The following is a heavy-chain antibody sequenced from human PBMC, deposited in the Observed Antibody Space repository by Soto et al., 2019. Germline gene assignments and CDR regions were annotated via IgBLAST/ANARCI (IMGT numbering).Heavy chain of an antibody. CDR1: GYDFFKYN. Sequence: QVLLVQSGAEVKKPGASVKVSCKTSGYDFFKYNMHWVRQAPGQGLEWMGVINPNGGYTRHAQKFKGRVIMTRDTSSKIVYMELSGLTSADTAMYYCTRADSDVVILPDVRPLFDLWGQGALVTVSS. CDR3: TRADSDVVILPDVRPLFDL. D-gene: IGHD2-21*02. J-gene: IGHJ4*02. V-gene: IGHV1-46*01. CDR2: INPNGGYT.